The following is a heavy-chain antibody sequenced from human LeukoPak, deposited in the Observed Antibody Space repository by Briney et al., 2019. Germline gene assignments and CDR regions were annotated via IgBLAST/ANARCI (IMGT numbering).Heavy chain of an antibody. Sequence: GGSLRLSCAASGFTFSSYWMSWVRQAPGKGLEWVANIKQDGSEKYYVDSVKGRSTISRDNAKNSLYLQMNSLRAEDTAVYYCARESGDYDEYYFDYWGQGTLVTVSS. CDR3: ARESGDYDEYYFDY. J-gene: IGHJ4*02. CDR2: IKQDGSEK. CDR1: GFTFSSYW. V-gene: IGHV3-7*03. D-gene: IGHD4-17*01.